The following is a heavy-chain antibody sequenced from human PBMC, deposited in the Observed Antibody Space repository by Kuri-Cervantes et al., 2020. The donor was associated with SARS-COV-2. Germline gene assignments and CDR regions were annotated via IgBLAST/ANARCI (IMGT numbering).Heavy chain of an antibody. CDR3: AKDCGGDCYLDY. V-gene: IGHV3-30*18. Sequence: GGSLRPSCAASGFTFSSYGMHWVRQAPGKGLEWVAVISYDGSNKYYADSVKGRFTISRDNSKNTLYLQMNSLRAEDTAVYYCAKDCGGDCYLDYWGQGTLVTVSS. CDR2: ISYDGSNK. J-gene: IGHJ4*02. D-gene: IGHD2-21*02. CDR1: GFTFSSYG.